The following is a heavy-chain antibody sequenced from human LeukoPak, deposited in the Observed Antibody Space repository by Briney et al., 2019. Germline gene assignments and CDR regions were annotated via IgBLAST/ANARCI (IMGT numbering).Heavy chain of an antibody. Sequence: WASVKVSCKASGYTFTGYYMHWVRQAPGQVLAWMGWINPNSGGTNYAQKFQGRVTMTRDTSISTAYMELSRLRSDDTAVYYCARAARRLPPRFNWFDPWGQGTLVTVSS. J-gene: IGHJ5*02. CDR3: ARAARRLPPRFNWFDP. CDR2: INPNSGGT. V-gene: IGHV1-2*02. D-gene: IGHD1-14*01. CDR1: GYTFTGYY.